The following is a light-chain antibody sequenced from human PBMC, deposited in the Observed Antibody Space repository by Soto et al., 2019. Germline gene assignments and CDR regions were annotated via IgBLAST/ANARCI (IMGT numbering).Light chain of an antibody. CDR1: SSDVGAYNY. V-gene: IGLV2-8*01. CDR2: EVS. Sequence: QSALTQPPSASGSPGQSVTISCTGTSSDVGAYNYLSWYQQHPGKAPKFMIYEVSKRPSGVPDRFSGSKSGNTASLTVSGLQAEDEADYYCSSYAGSNNYVFGTGTKVTVL. J-gene: IGLJ1*01. CDR3: SSYAGSNNYV.